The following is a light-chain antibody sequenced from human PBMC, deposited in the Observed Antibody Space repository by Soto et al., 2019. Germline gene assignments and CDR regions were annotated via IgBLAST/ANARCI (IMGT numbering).Light chain of an antibody. Sequence: QSVLTQPASVSGSPGQSITISCTGTSSDVGGYNYVSWYQQHPGKAPKLMIYEVSNRPSGVPDRFSGSKSGNTASLTVSGLQTEDEADYYCSSYAGSYTVVFGGGTKLTVL. V-gene: IGLV2-8*01. J-gene: IGLJ2*01. CDR2: EVS. CDR1: SSDVGGYNY. CDR3: SSYAGSYTVV.